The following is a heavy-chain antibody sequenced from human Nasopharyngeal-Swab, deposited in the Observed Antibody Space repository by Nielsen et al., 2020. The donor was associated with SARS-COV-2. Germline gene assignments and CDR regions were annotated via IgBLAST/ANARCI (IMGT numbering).Heavy chain of an antibody. D-gene: IGHD3-3*01. J-gene: IGHJ6*02. Sequence: GGSLRLSCAASGFTFNNYNSNWVRQAPGKGLEWVSSISSSSSYIYYADSVKGRFTISRDNAKNSLNLQMNSLRAEDTAVYYCARDGLDYDFWSAYFMDVWGQGTTVTVSS. CDR2: ISSSSSYI. CDR1: GFTFNNYN. V-gene: IGHV3-21*01. CDR3: ARDGLDYDFWSAYFMDV.